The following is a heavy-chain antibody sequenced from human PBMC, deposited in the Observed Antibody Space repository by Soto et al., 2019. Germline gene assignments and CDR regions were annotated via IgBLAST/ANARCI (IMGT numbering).Heavy chain of an antibody. CDR1: GGSISSGGYY. CDR2: IYYGGST. J-gene: IGHJ1*01. CDR3: ASDDSSGSRGFRH. D-gene: IGHD3-22*01. V-gene: IGHV4-31*01. Sequence: QVQLQESGPGLVKPSQTLSLTCTVSGGSISSGGYYWSWIRQHPGKGLEWIGYIYYGGSTYYSPFLKTLVTISVDTSKNQFSLKVGSVTAADTAVYYCASDDSSGSRGFRHWGQGTLVPVSS.